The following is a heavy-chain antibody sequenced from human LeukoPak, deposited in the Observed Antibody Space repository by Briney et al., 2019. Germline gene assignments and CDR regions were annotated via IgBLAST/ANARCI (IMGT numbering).Heavy chain of an antibody. D-gene: IGHD3-9*01. J-gene: IGHJ5*02. CDR1: GYTFTDYY. V-gene: IGHV1-2*02. CDR3: ARDVVLRYFDWSKGWFDP. CDR2: INPNSGGT. Sequence: ASVKVSCKASGYTFTDYYMHWVRQAPGQGLEWMGGINPNSGGTNYAQKFQGRVTMTRDTSITTAYMELSRLRSDDTAVYYCARDVVLRYFDWSKGWFDPWGQGTLVTVSS.